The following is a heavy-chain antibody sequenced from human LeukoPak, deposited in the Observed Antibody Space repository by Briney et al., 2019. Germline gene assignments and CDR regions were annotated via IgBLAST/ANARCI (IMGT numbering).Heavy chain of an antibody. J-gene: IGHJ6*03. CDR1: GFTFNNYG. CDR2: IRYNGNNQ. Sequence: PGGSLRLSCAASGFTFNNYGMHWVRQAPGKGLEWVAFIRYNGNNQYYADFVKGRFTISRDNSKNTLYLQMNSLKGDDTAVYYCAKDSTFYYIDVWGKGTTVIISS. V-gene: IGHV3-30*02. CDR3: AKDSTFYYIDV.